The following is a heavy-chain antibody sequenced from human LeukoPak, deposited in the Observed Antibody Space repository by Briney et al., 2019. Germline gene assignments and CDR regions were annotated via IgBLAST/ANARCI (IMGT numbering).Heavy chain of an antibody. CDR3: ARGARSYYYGSGYRAFDI. J-gene: IGHJ3*02. D-gene: IGHD3-10*01. Sequence: SETLSLTCTVSGGSISSSSYYWGWIRQPPGKGLEWIGSIYYSGSTNYNPSLKSRVTISVDTSKNQFSLKLSSVTAADTAVYYCARGARSYYYGSGYRAFDIWGQGTMVTVSS. CDR2: IYYSGST. CDR1: GGSISSSSYY. V-gene: IGHV4-39*07.